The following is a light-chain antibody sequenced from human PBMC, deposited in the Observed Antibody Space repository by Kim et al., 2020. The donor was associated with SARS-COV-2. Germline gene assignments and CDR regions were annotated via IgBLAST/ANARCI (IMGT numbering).Light chain of an antibody. Sequence: SASLGDTVTITCRTSLNIDNYFNWYQQQPVKAPNLLIYGASNLQTGVPSRFSGSGSGTELSLSVSSLQPEDSATYYCQQSYSTPWTFGQRTKLEI. CDR3: QQSYSTPWT. CDR1: LNIDNY. J-gene: IGKJ2*02. V-gene: IGKV1-39*01. CDR2: GAS.